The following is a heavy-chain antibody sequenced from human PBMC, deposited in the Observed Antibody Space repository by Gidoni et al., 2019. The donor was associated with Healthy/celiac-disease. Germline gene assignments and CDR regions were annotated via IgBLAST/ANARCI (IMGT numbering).Heavy chain of an antibody. CDR1: GGTFSSYA. Sequence: QVQLVQSGAEVQQPGSSVKVSCKASGGTFSSYAISWVRQAPGQGLEWMGGIIPIFGTANYAQKFQGRVTITADESTSTAYMELSSLRSEDTAVYYCARERIAAAGTGPFDYWGQGTLVTVSS. CDR2: IIPIFGTA. J-gene: IGHJ4*02. V-gene: IGHV1-69*01. CDR3: ARERIAAAGTGPFDY. D-gene: IGHD6-13*01.